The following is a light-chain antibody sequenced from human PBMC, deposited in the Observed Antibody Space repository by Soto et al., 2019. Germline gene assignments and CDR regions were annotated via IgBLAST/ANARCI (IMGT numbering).Light chain of an antibody. CDR3: GTWDSSLSAGPYV. J-gene: IGLJ1*01. CDR2: DND. Sequence: QSVLTQPPSVSAAPGQKVTISCSGSSSNIGNHYVSWYQHLPGTAPKLLIYDNDKRPSGIPDRFSGSWSGTSATLAITGLQTGDEADYYCGTWDSSLSAGPYVFGTGTKLTVL. CDR1: SSNIGNHY. V-gene: IGLV1-51*01.